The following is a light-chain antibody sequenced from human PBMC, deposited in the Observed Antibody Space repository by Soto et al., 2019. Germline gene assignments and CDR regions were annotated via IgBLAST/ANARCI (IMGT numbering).Light chain of an antibody. Sequence: QSVLTQPPSVSGAPGQRVTISGTGSSSNIGAGYDVHWYQQLPGTAPKLLIYGNSNRPSGVPDRFSGSKSGTSASLAITGLQAEDEADYYCQSYDSSLSGHVVFGGGTKVTVL. CDR2: GNS. CDR1: SSNIGAGYD. CDR3: QSYDSSLSGHVV. V-gene: IGLV1-40*01. J-gene: IGLJ2*01.